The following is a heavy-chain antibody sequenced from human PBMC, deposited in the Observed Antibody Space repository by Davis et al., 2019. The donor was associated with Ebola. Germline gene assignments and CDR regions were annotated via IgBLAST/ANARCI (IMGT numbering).Heavy chain of an antibody. Sequence: PSETLSLTCTVSGDSVSSRNHYWSWVRQPPEKGLEWIGYVINGGPSNYNSSLKSRVTMSVDTSKNQFSLRLTSLTAADTAVYYCARVPNLSAPDWFFDLWGRGTMVTVSS. V-gene: IGHV4-61*01. CDR3: ARVPNLSAPDWFFDL. CDR2: VINGGPS. J-gene: IGHJ2*01. D-gene: IGHD6-6*01. CDR1: GDSVSSRNHY.